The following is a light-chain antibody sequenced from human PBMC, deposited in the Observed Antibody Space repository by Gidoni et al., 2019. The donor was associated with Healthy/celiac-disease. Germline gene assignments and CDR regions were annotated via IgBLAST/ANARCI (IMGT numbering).Light chain of an antibody. CDR2: QDS. CDR3: QAWDSSTAV. Sequence: SYELTQPPSVSVSPGQTASITCSGDKLGDNYACWYQQKPGQSPVLVIYQDSKRPSGIPERFSCSNSGNTATLTISGTQAMDEADYYCQAWDSSTAVFGGGTKLTVL. J-gene: IGLJ2*01. V-gene: IGLV3-1*01. CDR1: KLGDNY.